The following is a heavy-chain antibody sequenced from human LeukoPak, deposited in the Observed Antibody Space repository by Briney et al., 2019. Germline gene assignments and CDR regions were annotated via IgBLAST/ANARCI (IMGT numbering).Heavy chain of an antibody. CDR2: ILYDGSNK. Sequence: PGGSLRLSCAASGFTFSSYGMYWVRQAPSEGLEWVASILYDGSNKFYLDSVKGRFTISRDNSRNTLYLQMNSLRAEDTAVYYCARLTGWDNYYSYMDVWGKGTTVTVSS. J-gene: IGHJ6*03. CDR3: ARLTGWDNYYSYMDV. V-gene: IGHV3-30*02. CDR1: GFTFSSYG. D-gene: IGHD6-19*01.